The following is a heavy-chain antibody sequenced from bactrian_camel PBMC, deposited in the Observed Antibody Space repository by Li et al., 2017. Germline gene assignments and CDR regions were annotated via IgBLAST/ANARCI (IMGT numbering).Heavy chain of an antibody. CDR1: AYTPANVR. D-gene: IGHD4*01. V-gene: IGHV3S63*01. Sequence: QVQLVESGGGSVQAGGSLRLSCAFDAYTPANVRMAWFRQAPGKEREGVAAIFALLPSGARAYYADSVQGRFTISRDNAKNMAYLHMTSLKPEDTGVYYCVRDYKSGDYRDDFGYWGQGTQVTVS. CDR3: VRDYKSGDYRDDFGY. CDR2: IFALLPSGARA. J-gene: IGHJ6*01.